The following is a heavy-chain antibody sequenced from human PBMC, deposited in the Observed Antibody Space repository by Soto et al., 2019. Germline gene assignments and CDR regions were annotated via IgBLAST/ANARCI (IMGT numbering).Heavy chain of an antibody. CDR1: GGSVSSGDYF. V-gene: IGHV4-30-4*01. Sequence: SETLSLTCTVSGGSVSSGDYFWSWIRQSPGKGLEWIGYIYDSGSSYYNPSLRSRVTMSADTSKNQFSLKLRSVTAADTAMYYCAREKGYISGPKNFDSWGQGTLVTVSS. CDR3: AREKGYISGPKNFDS. J-gene: IGHJ4*02. D-gene: IGHD5-12*01. CDR2: IYDSGSS.